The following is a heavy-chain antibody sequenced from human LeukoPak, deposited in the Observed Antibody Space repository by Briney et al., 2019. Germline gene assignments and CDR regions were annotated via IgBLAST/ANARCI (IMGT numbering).Heavy chain of an antibody. V-gene: IGHV3-7*01. CDR1: GIIFSDIW. J-gene: IGHJ4*02. Sequence: GGSLRLSCGASGIIFSDIWVTWVRQALGKGLEWVADIKEDGSEKSYVDSVKGRFTISRDNAKNSLSLQMNSVRAEDTAMYYCVRDEGLFAYWGQGTLVTVSS. D-gene: IGHD3/OR15-3a*01. CDR2: IKEDGSEK. CDR3: VRDEGLFAY.